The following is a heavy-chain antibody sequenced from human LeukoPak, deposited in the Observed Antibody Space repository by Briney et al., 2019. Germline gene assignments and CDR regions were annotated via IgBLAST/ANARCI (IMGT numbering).Heavy chain of an antibody. CDR2: IKQDGSEK. D-gene: IGHD3-22*01. CDR1: GFTFSNYA. Sequence: GGSLRLSCAASGFTFSNYAMSWVRQAPGKGLEWVANIKQDGSEKYYVDSVKGRFTISRDNAKNSLYLQMNSLRAEDTAVYYCARTPMIVVVMFDYWGQGTLVTVSS. CDR3: ARTPMIVVVMFDY. V-gene: IGHV3-7*01. J-gene: IGHJ4*02.